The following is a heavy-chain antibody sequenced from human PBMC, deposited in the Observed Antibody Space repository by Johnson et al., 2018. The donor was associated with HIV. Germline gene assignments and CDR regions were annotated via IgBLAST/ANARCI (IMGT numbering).Heavy chain of an antibody. V-gene: IGHV3-13*01. CDR3: FDI. Sequence: MQLVESGGGLVQPGGSLRLSCAASGFTFSSYDMHWVRQATGKGLEWVSAIGTAGDTYYPGSVKGRFTISRENAKNSLYYCLRCVGVYGYDECDAFDIWGQGTMVTISS. D-gene: IGHD5-18*01. J-gene: IGHJ3*02. CDR2: IGTAGDT. CDR1: GFTFSSYD.